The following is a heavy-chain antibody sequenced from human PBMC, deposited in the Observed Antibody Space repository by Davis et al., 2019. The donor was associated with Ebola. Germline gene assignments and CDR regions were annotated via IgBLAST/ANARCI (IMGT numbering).Heavy chain of an antibody. J-gene: IGHJ4*02. CDR3: VRTTYGAPEY. CDR1: GFTFSRHW. CDR2: ISSAGGIT. Sequence: GESLKISCAASGFTFSRHWMHWVRQAPGKGLVYVSRISSAGGITSYADSVKGRFTISRDNAKRTLYLQLNSLTAEDTAVYYCVRTTYGAPEYWGQGTLVTVSS. D-gene: IGHD4-17*01. V-gene: IGHV3-74*01.